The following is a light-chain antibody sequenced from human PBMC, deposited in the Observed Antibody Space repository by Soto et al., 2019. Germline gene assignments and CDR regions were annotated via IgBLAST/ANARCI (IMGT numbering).Light chain of an antibody. V-gene: IGKV3-11*01. Sequence: EIVLTQSPATLSLSPGERATLSCRASQSVSSYLAWYQQEPGQAPRLLIYDASNRATGIPARFSGSGSGTDFTLTISSLEPEDFAVYYCQQRSNWPRTFGQGT. CDR1: QSVSSY. J-gene: IGKJ1*01. CDR2: DAS. CDR3: QQRSNWPRT.